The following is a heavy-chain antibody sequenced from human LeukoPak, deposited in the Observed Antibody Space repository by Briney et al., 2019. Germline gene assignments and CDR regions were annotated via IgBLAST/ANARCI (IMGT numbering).Heavy chain of an antibody. J-gene: IGHJ2*01. CDR3: ARGRELWWYFDL. D-gene: IGHD2-21*01. V-gene: IGHV4-39*07. Sequence: PSETLSLTCTVSGGSISSSSYYWGWIRQPPGKGLEWIGSIYYSGSTYYNPSLKSRVTISVDTSKNQFSLKLSSVTAADTAVYYCARGRELWWYFDLWGRGTLVTVSS. CDR1: GGSISSSSYY. CDR2: IYYSGST.